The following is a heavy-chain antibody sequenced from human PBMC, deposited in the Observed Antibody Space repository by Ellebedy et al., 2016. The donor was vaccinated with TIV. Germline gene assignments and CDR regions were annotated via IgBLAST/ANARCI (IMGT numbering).Heavy chain of an antibody. J-gene: IGHJ4*02. CDR1: GFTFKDFA. D-gene: IGHD1-1*01. Sequence: GESLKISCAASGFTFKDFAMHWVRRVPGKGLEWVSLISGDGHSTYYADSVRGRFTISRDNSRNSLSLLMNSLRSEDTAFYYCAKDILWRGVFDSWGRGTLVTVSS. CDR2: ISGDGHST. V-gene: IGHV3-43*02. CDR3: AKDILWRGVFDS.